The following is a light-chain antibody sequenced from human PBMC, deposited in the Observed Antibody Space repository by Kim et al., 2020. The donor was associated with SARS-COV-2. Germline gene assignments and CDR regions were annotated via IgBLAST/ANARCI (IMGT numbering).Light chain of an antibody. V-gene: IGLV3-21*04. CDR3: QVWDSSSDHPV. CDR2: YDS. CDR1: DIERKS. Sequence: APGKKVRSYWGGKDIERKSWRWYLQKPGQAPVLVIYYDSDRPSGIPERFSGSNSGNTATLTISRVEAGDEADYYCQVWDSSSDHPVFGGGTQLTVL. J-gene: IGLJ3*02.